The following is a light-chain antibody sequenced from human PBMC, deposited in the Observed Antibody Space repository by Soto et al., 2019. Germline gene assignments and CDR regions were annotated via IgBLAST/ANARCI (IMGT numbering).Light chain of an antibody. J-gene: IGLJ1*01. CDR1: SSDVGAYDY. CDR2: DVS. V-gene: IGLV2-14*03. CDR3: RSFTTSTSYV. Sequence: QSALTQPASVSGSPGQSITISCTGTSSDVGAYDYVSWYQQHPGEVPKLMIFDVSDRPSGVSNRFSGSKYGNTASLTISGLQAEDEADYYCRSFTTSTSYVFGTGTKLTVL.